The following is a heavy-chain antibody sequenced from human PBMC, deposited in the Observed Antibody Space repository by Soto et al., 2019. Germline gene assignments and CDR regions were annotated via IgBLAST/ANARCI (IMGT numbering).Heavy chain of an antibody. CDR1: GGSFSGYY. V-gene: IGHV4-34*01. J-gene: IGHJ4*02. CDR2: INHNGLT. Sequence: SSETLSLTCAVYGGSFSGYYWTWIRQPPGKGLEWIGEINHNGLTNYNPSLKSRVTISVDKSNNQFSLKLTSVTAADTAVYYCAGERVVPSGPLYYFDYWGQGTLVTAPQ. CDR3: AGERVVPSGPLYYFDY. D-gene: IGHD2-2*01.